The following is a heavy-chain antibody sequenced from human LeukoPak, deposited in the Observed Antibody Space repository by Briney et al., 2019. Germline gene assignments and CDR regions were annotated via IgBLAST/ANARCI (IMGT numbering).Heavy chain of an antibody. CDR3: ARDARYYYDSSGYLNWIDP. Sequence: GGSLRLSCAASGFTFSSYAMHWVRQAPGKGLEWVAVISYDGSNKYYADSVKGRFTISRDNSKNTLYLQMNSLRAEDTAVYYCARDARYYYDSSGYLNWIDPWGQGTLVTVSS. CDR1: GFTFSSYA. D-gene: IGHD3-22*01. V-gene: IGHV3-30-3*01. CDR2: ISYDGSNK. J-gene: IGHJ5*02.